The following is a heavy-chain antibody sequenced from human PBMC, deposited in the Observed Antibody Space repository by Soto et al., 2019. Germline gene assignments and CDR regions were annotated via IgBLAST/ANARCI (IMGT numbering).Heavy chain of an antibody. V-gene: IGHV3-33*01. Sequence: QVQLVESGGGVAQPGRSLRLSCTVSEFTFSDYTMHWVRQTPGKGLEWVAVIWFDGTNKYYAESVKGRFTISRDNSQNTLYLQMNSLRVDDTAVYYCARAAHAKEGVDFWGQGTLVTVSS. CDR3: ARAAHAKEGVDF. CDR2: IWFDGTNK. J-gene: IGHJ4*02. CDR1: EFTFSDYT.